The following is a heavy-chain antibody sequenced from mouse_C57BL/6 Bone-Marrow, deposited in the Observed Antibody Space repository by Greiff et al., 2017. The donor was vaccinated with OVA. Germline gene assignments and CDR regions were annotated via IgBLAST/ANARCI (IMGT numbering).Heavy chain of an antibody. J-gene: IGHJ4*01. CDR2: ISDGGSYT. Sequence: EVQGVESGGGLVKPGGSLKLSCAASGFTFSSYAMSWVRQTPEKRLEWVATISDGGSYTYYPDNVKGRFTISRDHAKNNLYLQMSHLKSEDTAMYYCAREEGRWLLRGYAMDYWGQGTSVTVSS. D-gene: IGHD2-3*01. CDR3: AREEGRWLLRGYAMDY. CDR1: GFTFSSYA. V-gene: IGHV5-4*01.